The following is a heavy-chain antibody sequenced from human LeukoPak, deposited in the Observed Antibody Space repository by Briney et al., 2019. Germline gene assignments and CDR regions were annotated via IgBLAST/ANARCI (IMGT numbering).Heavy chain of an antibody. CDR3: ATLYQLLSYSRLEYFQH. D-gene: IGHD2-2*01. CDR2: FDPEDGET. CDR1: GYTLTELS. V-gene: IGHV1-24*01. Sequence: ASVKVSCKVSGYTLTELSMHWVRQAPGKGLEWMGGFDPEDGETIYAQKFQGRVTMTEDTSTDTAYMELSSLRSEDTAVYYCATLYQLLSYSRLEYFQHWGQGTLVTVSS. J-gene: IGHJ1*01.